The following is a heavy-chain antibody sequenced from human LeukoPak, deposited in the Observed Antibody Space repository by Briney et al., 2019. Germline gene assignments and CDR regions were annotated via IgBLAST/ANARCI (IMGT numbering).Heavy chain of an antibody. Sequence: GGSLRLSCAASGFPFSNHWLSWFRQSPGKGLEWVAHINQDGSEKSYVDSVKGRFTISRDNARNSQWLQMNSLRAEDTAVYYCASGGGWVFNNWGQGTLVTVSS. CDR3: ASGGGWVFNN. CDR2: INQDGSEK. J-gene: IGHJ4*02. V-gene: IGHV3-7*01. D-gene: IGHD6-19*01. CDR1: GFPFSNHW.